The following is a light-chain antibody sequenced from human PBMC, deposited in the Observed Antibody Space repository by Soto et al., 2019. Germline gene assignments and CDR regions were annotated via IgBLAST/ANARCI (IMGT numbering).Light chain of an antibody. CDR1: SSNFGAGYD. Sequence: QSVLTQPPSVSGAPGQRVTISCTGSSSNFGAGYDVHWYQQLPGTAPKLLIYGNSNRPSGVPDRFSGSKSGTSASLAITGLQAEDEADYYCQSYDSSLSVLYVFGTGTKLTVL. CDR3: QSYDSSLSVLYV. V-gene: IGLV1-40*01. J-gene: IGLJ1*01. CDR2: GNS.